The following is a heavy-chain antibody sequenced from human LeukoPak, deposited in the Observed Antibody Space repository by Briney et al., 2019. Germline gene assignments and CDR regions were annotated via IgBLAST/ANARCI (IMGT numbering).Heavy chain of an antibody. Sequence: SETLSLTCAVYGGSFSGYYWSWIRQPPGKGLEWIGEINHRGSTNYNPSLKSRVTISVDTSKNQFSLKLSSVTAADTAVYYCARTAYDILTGVYYFDYWGQGTLVTVSS. D-gene: IGHD3-9*01. CDR1: GGSFSGYY. V-gene: IGHV4-34*01. J-gene: IGHJ4*02. CDR3: ARTAYDILTGVYYFDY. CDR2: INHRGST.